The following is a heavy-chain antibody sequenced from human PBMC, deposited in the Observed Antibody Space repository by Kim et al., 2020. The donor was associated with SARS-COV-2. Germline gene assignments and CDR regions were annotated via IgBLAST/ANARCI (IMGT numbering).Heavy chain of an antibody. CDR2: IYPGYSDT. CDR3: ARQWEMATTAPDY. V-gene: IGHV5-51*01. J-gene: IGHJ4*02. Sequence: GESLKISCKGSGYSFTSYWIGWVRQMPGKGLEWMGIIYPGYSDTRYSPSFQGQVTISADKSISTAYLQWSSLKASDTAMYYCARQWEMATTAPDYWGQGTLVTVSS. CDR1: GYSFTSYW. D-gene: IGHD1-1*01.